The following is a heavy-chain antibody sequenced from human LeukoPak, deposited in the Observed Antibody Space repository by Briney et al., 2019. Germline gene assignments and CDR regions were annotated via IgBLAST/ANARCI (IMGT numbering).Heavy chain of an antibody. J-gene: IGHJ4*02. CDR1: GFTFDDYA. CDR2: ISWNSGSI. Sequence: GGSLRLSCAASGFTFDDYAMHWVRQAPGKGLEWVSGISWNSGSIGYADSVKGRFTISRDNAKNSLYLQMNSLRAEDTALYYCAKDQGDGSADYWGQGTLVTVSS. V-gene: IGHV3-9*01. CDR3: AKDQGDGSADY. D-gene: IGHD3-10*01.